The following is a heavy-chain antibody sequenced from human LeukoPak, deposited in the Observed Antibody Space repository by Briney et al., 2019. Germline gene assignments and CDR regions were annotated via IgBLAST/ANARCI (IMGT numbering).Heavy chain of an antibody. J-gene: IGHJ5*02. CDR3: ARGSVVVIGTNWFDP. Sequence: PSETLSLTCTVSGGSISSGGYYWSWIRQHPGKGLEWIGYIYYSGSTYYNPSLKSRVAISVDTSENQFSLKLSSVTAADTAVYYCARGSVVVIGTNWFDPWGQGTLVTVFS. CDR1: GGSISSGGYY. V-gene: IGHV4-31*03. D-gene: IGHD3-22*01. CDR2: IYYSGST.